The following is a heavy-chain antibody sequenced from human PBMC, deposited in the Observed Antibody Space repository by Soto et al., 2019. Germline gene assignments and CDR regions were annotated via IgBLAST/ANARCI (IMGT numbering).Heavy chain of an antibody. J-gene: IGHJ3*02. Sequence: GGSLRLSCAASGFTFSNAWMSWVRQAPGKGLEWVGHIKSKTDGGTTDYAAPVKGRFTISRDDSKNTLYLQMNSLKTEDTAVYYCTTPGGFWSGYDAFDIWGQGTMVTVSS. D-gene: IGHD3-3*01. CDR2: IKSKTDGGTT. CDR3: TTPGGFWSGYDAFDI. V-gene: IGHV3-15*01. CDR1: GFTFSNAW.